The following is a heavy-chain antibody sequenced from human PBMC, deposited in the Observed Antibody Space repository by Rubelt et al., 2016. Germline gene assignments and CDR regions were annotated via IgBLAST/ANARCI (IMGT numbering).Heavy chain of an antibody. CDR3: ARHNGGSRGVGY. Sequence: QVQLQESGPGLVKPSETLSLTCTVSGDSISSYYWSWIRQPPGKGLEWIGEVDHSGRTKYNPSLKSRVTISADTSINQFSLRVRSVTAADTAVYYCARHNGGSRGVGYWSQGTLVTVSS. D-gene: IGHD2-8*02. CDR2: VDHSGRT. V-gene: IGHV4-59*08. CDR1: GDSISSYY. J-gene: IGHJ4*02.